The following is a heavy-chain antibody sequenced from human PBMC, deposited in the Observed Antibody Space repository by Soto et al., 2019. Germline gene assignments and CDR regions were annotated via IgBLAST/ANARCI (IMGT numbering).Heavy chain of an antibody. CDR3: AKDRGGVLAPSYFDN. V-gene: IGHV3-23*01. CDR2: ITGGGDTT. D-gene: IGHD2-8*01. CDR1: GFTFSSYA. Sequence: PGGSLRLSCAASGFTFSSYAMSWVRQAPGKGLEWVSSITGGGDTTYHADSVKGRFTISRDNSENKVYLQMNSLRAEDTAVYYCAKDRGGVLAPSYFDNWGQGTLV. J-gene: IGHJ4*02.